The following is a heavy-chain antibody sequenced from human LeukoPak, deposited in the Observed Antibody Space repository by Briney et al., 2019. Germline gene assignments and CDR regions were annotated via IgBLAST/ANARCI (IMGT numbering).Heavy chain of an antibody. V-gene: IGHV3-23*01. CDR2: ISGSGGST. CDR3: AKSAGYSYGPYNWFDP. J-gene: IGHJ5*02. Sequence: GGSLRLSCAASGFTFSSYAMSWVRQAPGKGLEWVSAISGSGGSTYYADSVKGRFTISRGNSKNTLYLQMNSLRAEDTAVYYCAKSAGYSYGPYNWFDPWGQGTLVTVSS. D-gene: IGHD5-18*01. CDR1: GFTFSSYA.